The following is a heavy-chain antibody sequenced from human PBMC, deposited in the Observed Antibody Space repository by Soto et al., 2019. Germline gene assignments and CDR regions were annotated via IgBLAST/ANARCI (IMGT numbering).Heavy chain of an antibody. V-gene: IGHV3-33*01. J-gene: IGHJ6*02. CDR1: GFTFSSYG. Sequence: GGSLRLSCAASGFTFSSYGMHWVRQAPGKGLEWVAVIWYDGSNKYYVDSVKGRFTISRDNAKNSLYLQMNSLRAEDTAVYYCARDLYVTGTTNYYYYGMDVWGQGTTVTVSS. CDR2: IWYDGSNK. D-gene: IGHD1-20*01. CDR3: ARDLYVTGTTNYYYYGMDV.